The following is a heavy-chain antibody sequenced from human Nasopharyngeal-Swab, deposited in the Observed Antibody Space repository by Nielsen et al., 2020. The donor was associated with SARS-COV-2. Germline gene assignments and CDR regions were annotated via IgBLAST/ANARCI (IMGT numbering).Heavy chain of an antibody. D-gene: IGHD6-6*01. CDR3: ARGRGLVNWFDP. J-gene: IGHJ5*02. V-gene: IGHV4-34*01. Sequence: SETLSLTCAVYGGSFSGYYWSWIRQPPGKGLEWIGEINHSGSTNYNPSLKSRVTISVDTSKNQFSLKLSSVTAADTAVYYCARGRGLVNWFDPCGQGTLVTVSS. CDR1: GGSFSGYY. CDR2: INHSGST.